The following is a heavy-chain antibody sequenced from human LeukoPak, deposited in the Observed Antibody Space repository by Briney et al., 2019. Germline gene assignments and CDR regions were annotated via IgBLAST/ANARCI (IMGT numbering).Heavy chain of an antibody. V-gene: IGHV3-23*01. D-gene: IGHD3-22*01. CDR3: AELGLYDSSGYSFDY. J-gene: IGHJ4*02. Sequence: GGSLRLSCAASGFTFSSYAMSWVRQAPGKGLEWVSAISGSGGSTYYADSVKGRFTISRDNSKNTLYLQMNSLRAEDTAVYYCAELGLYDSSGYSFDYWGQGTLVTVSS. CDR1: GFTFSSYA. CDR2: ISGSGGST.